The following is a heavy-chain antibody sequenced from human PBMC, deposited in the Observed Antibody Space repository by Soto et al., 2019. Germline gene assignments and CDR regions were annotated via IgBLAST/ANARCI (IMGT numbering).Heavy chain of an antibody. J-gene: IGHJ3*02. CDR2: INAGNGNT. Sequence: AAVKVSCKASGYTFTSYAMHWVRQAPGQRLEWMGWINAGNGNTKYSQKFQGRVTITRDTSASTAYMELSSLRSEDTAVYYRATTRHCSGGSCLNNAFDIWGQGTMVTVSS. V-gene: IGHV1-3*01. CDR1: GYTFTSYA. CDR3: ATTRHCSGGSCLNNAFDI. D-gene: IGHD2-15*01.